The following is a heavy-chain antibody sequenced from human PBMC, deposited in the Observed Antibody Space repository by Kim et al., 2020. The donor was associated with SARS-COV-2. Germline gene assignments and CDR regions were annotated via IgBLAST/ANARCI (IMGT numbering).Heavy chain of an antibody. CDR2: IYYSGST. Sequence: SETLSLTCTVSGGSISSYYWSWIRQPPGKGLDWIGYIYYSGSTNYNPSLKSRVTISVDTSKNQFSLKLSSVTAADTAVYYCARMGSYYVIGDYYYGMDVWGQGTTVTVSS. D-gene: IGHD1-26*01. CDR1: GGSISSYY. CDR3: ARMGSYYVIGDYYYGMDV. V-gene: IGHV4-59*01. J-gene: IGHJ6*02.